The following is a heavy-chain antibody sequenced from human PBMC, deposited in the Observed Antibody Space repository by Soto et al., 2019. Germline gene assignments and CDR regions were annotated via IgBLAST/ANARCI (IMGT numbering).Heavy chain of an antibody. CDR1: GGSMSSYY. Sequence: SETLSLTCIVSGGSMSSYYWGWFRQPPGKGLEWIGYIYYTGTTTYHPSLKSRVTISIDTSRNQFSLKLNSVTAADTAVYYCARLGGYYQAFDQWGQ. CDR3: ARLGGYYQAFDQ. V-gene: IGHV4-59*08. J-gene: IGHJ4*02. CDR2: IYYTGTT. D-gene: IGHD2-21*02.